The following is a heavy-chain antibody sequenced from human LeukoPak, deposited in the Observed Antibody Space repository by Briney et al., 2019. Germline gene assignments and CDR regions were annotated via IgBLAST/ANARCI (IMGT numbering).Heavy chain of an antibody. V-gene: IGHV3-30*18. CDR2: ISYDGSNK. CDR1: GFTFSSYG. J-gene: IGHJ4*02. D-gene: IGHD3-10*01. CDR3: AKDYSGSGSHFDY. Sequence: PGGSLRLSCAASGFTFSSYGMHWVRQAPGKGLEWVAVISYDGSNKYYADSVKGRFSISRDNSKNTLYLQMNSLRAEDTAVYYCAKDYSGSGSHFDYWGQGTLVTASS.